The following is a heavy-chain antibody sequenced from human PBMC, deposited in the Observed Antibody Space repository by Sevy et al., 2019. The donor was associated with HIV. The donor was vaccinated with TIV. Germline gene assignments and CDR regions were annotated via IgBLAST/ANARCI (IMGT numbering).Heavy chain of an antibody. CDR3: AADRGEDYCSGNSCQRHYYYGLDV. Sequence: ASVKVSCKVSGYRLIEVSMHWVRQAPGKGLEWMGHLDPEDGETIYALNFQGRVTMTEDTSTDTAYMEVSRLRSEDTAVYYCAADRGEDYCSGNSCQRHYYYGLDVWGQGTTVTVSS. D-gene: IGHD2-15*01. CDR1: GYRLIEVS. V-gene: IGHV1-24*01. J-gene: IGHJ6*02. CDR2: LDPEDGET.